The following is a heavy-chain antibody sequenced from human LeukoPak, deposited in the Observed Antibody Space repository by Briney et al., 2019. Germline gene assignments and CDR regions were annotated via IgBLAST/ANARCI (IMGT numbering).Heavy chain of an antibody. V-gene: IGHV3-74*01. CDR2: IKTDGTYT. D-gene: IGHD3-3*01. CDR1: GFTFSRYW. J-gene: IGHJ1*01. Sequence: GGSLRLSCAASGFTFSRYWMHWVRQVPGEGLVWVSRIKTDGTYTSYADSVKGRFTISRDNAKKSLYLQMNSLRAEDTALYYCAKDYYDFWSGYSDWGQGTLVTVSS. CDR3: AKDYYDFWSGYSD.